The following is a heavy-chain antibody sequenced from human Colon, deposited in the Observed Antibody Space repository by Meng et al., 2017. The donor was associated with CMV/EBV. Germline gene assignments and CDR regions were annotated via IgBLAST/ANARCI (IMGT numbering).Heavy chain of an antibody. J-gene: IGHJ3*02. CDR1: GFTLSSYD. D-gene: IGHD3-22*01. CDR3: TRAYYYDSSGYYGPGALDI. Sequence: GGSLRLSCVASGFTLSSYDMHWVRQAPGKGLEWISHISTQSLTTVYADSVKGRFTISRDNAKNSLYLQMNSLRAEDTAVYYCTRAYYYDSSGYYGPGALDIWGQGTMVTVSS. V-gene: IGHV3-48*04. CDR2: ISTQSLTT.